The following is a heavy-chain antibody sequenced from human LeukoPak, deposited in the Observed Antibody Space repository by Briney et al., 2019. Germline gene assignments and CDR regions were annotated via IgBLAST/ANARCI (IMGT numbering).Heavy chain of an antibody. V-gene: IGHV1-69*01. CDR2: IIPIFGTA. CDR3: ARESPIVGNFDY. D-gene: IGHD1-26*01. CDR1: GGTFSSYA. Sequence: EASVKVSCKASGGTFSSYAINWVRQAPGQGLEWMGGIIPIFGTANYAQKFQGRVTITADESTSTAYMELSSLRSEDTAVYYCARESPIVGNFDYWGQGTLVTVSS. J-gene: IGHJ4*02.